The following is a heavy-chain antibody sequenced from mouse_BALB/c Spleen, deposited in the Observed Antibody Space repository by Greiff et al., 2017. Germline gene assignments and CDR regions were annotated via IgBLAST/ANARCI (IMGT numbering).Heavy chain of an antibody. CDR1: GYTFTDYA. J-gene: IGHJ4*01. D-gene: IGHD2-14*01. Sequence: QVHVKQSGAELVRPGVSVKISCKGSGYTFTDYAMHWVKQSHAKSLEWIGVISTYYGDASYNQKFKGKATMTVDKSSSTAYMELARLTSEDSAIYYCARGYDGRMDYWGQGTSVTVSS. V-gene: IGHV1S137*01. CDR3: ARGYDGRMDY. CDR2: ISTYYGDA.